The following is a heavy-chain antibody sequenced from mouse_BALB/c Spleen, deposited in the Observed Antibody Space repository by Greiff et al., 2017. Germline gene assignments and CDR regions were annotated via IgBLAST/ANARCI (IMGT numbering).Heavy chain of an antibody. CDR3: ARDSSGYVAWFAY. V-gene: IGHV14-3*02. CDR1: GFNIKDTY. CDR2: IDPANGNT. Sequence: VQLKESGAELVKPGASVKLSCTASGFNIKDTYMHWVKQRPEQGLEWIGRIDPANGNTKYDPKFQGKATITADTSSNTAYLQLSSLTSEDTAVYYCARDSSGYVAWFAYWGQGTLVTVSA. J-gene: IGHJ3*01. D-gene: IGHD3-2*01.